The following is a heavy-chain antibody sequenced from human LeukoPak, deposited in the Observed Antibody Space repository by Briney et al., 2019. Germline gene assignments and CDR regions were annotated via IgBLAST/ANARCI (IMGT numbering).Heavy chain of an antibody. CDR1: GFTFSSYS. CDR3: ARDTKYAFDN. Sequence: PGGSLRHSCAASGFTFSSYSMNWVRQAPGKGLEWISYIGISSGNTKYADSVKGRFTISGDKAKNSVYLQMNSLRVEDTAVYYCARDTKYAFDNWGQGTLVTVSS. D-gene: IGHD2-2*01. V-gene: IGHV3-48*01. CDR2: IGISSGNT. J-gene: IGHJ4*02.